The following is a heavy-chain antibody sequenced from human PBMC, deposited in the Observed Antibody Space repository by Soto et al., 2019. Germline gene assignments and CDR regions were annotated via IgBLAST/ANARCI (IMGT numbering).Heavy chain of an antibody. V-gene: IGHV3-23*01. D-gene: IGHD1-20*01. CDR2: ITVSGDGT. Sequence: GGSLRLSCVASGFTFSSYAMSWVRQAPGKGLEWAPGKGLGWVSSITVSGDGTYYADSVKGRFTISRDNSKNTLYLQMNSLRAEHTAVYYCAKFSGAVYYYGMDVWGQGTTVTVSS. CDR3: AKFSGAVYYYGMDV. CDR1: GFTFSSYA. J-gene: IGHJ6*02.